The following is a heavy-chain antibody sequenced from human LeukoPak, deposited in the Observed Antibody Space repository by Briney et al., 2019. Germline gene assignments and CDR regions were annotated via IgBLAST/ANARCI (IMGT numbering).Heavy chain of an antibody. D-gene: IGHD6-13*01. CDR3: AVGGRSWYYFDY. Sequence: SVKVSCKASGGTFSSYTISWVRQPPGQGIEWMGRIIPILGIANYAQEFQGRVTITADKSTSTAYMELSSLRSEDTAVYYCAVGGRSWYYFDYWGQGTLVTVSS. CDR2: IIPILGIA. V-gene: IGHV1-69*02. J-gene: IGHJ4*02. CDR1: GGTFSSYT.